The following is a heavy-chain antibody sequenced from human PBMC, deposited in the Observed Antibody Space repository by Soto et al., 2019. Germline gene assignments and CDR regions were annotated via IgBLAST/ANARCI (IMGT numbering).Heavy chain of an antibody. V-gene: IGHV4-39*01. CDR3: ASYSSSWYNNYDY. CDR2: IYYSGST. D-gene: IGHD6-13*01. J-gene: IGHJ4*02. Sequence: SETLSLTCTVSGGSISSSSYYWGWIRQPPGKGLEWIGSIYYSGSTYYNPSLKSRVTISVDTSKNQFSLKLSSVTAADTAVYYCASYSSSWYNNYDYWGQGTLVTVSS. CDR1: GGSISSSSYY.